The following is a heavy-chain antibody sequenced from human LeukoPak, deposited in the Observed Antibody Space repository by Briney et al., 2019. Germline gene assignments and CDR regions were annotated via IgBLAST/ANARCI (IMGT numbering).Heavy chain of an antibody. CDR1: GFAVSNNY. D-gene: IGHD3-16*01. Sequence: GGSLRLSCAASGFAVSNNYMSWVRQAPGKGLEWVSVIYRGDNTYYVESVKGRFTISRDNSKNTLFLQMNRLRADDTAVYYCAGRRVLDASFYYWEEGTLVTVSS. CDR3: AGRRVLDASFYY. V-gene: IGHV3-66*02. CDR2: IYRGDNT. J-gene: IGHJ4*02.